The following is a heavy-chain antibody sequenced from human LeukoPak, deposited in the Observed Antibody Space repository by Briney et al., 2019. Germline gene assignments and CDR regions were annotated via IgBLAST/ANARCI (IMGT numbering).Heavy chain of an antibody. CDR2: ISYSGST. V-gene: IGHV4-59*01. J-gene: IGHJ4*02. CDR3: ARGRLGGSGSYYNVLGY. CDR1: GGSISSYY. D-gene: IGHD3-10*01. Sequence: SETLSLTCTVSGGSISSYYWSWIRQPPGKGLEWIGHISYSGSTNYNPSLKSRVTISVDTSRNQFSLKLSSVTAADTAVYYCARGRLGGSGSYYNVLGYWGQGTLVTVSS.